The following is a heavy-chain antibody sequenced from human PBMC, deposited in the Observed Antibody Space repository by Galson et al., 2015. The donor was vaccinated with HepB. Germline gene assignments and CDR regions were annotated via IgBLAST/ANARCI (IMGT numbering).Heavy chain of an antibody. Sequence: SVKVSCKASGGTFSSYAISWVRQAPGQGLEWMGGIIPIFGTANYAQKFQGRVTITADGSTSTAYMELSSLRSEDTAVYYCASPTMVTTGSWFDPWGQGTLVTVSS. D-gene: IGHD4-17*01. CDR1: GGTFSSYA. J-gene: IGHJ5*02. V-gene: IGHV1-69*13. CDR2: IIPIFGTA. CDR3: ASPTMVTTGSWFDP.